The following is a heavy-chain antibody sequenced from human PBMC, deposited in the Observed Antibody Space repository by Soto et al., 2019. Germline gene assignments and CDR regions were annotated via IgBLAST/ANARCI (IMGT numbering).Heavy chain of an antibody. CDR2: IYPGDSDT. CDR1: GYSFTSYW. V-gene: IGHV5-51*01. CDR3: ARLRYCSSTSCYTPFDI. D-gene: IGHD2-2*02. Sequence: GESLKISCKGSGYSFTSYWIGWVRQMPGKGLEWMGIIYPGDSDTRYSPSFQGQVTISADKSISTAYLQWSSLEASDTAMYYCARLRYCSSTSCYTPFDIWGQGTMVTVSS. J-gene: IGHJ3*02.